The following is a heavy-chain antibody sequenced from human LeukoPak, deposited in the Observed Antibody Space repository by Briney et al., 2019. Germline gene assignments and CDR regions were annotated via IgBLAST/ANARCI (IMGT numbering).Heavy chain of an antibody. J-gene: IGHJ3*02. CDR1: GFTFSSYG. CDR2: ISYDGSNK. V-gene: IGHV3-30*03. CDR3: ARDDRFFGAFDI. Sequence: GRSLRLSCAASGFTFSSYGMHWVRQAPGKGLEWVAVISYDGSNKYYADSVKGRFTISRDNSKNTLYLQMNSLRAEDTAVYYCARDDRFFGAFDIWGQGTMVTVSS. D-gene: IGHD3-10*01.